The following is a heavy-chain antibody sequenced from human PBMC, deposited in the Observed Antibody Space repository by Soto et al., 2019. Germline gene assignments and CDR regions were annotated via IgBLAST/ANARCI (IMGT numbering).Heavy chain of an antibody. V-gene: IGHV3-33*01. D-gene: IGHD3-22*01. CDR3: GRDWLDIDY. CDR2: IWYDGSNK. J-gene: IGHJ4*02. CDR1: GFTFSDYG. Sequence: GGSLRLSCAASGFTFSDYGMHWVRQAPGKGLEWVAVIWYDGSNKYYADSVKGRFTISRDNSKNTLYLQMNSLRAEDTAVYYSGRDWLDIDYWGQGTQVTVSS.